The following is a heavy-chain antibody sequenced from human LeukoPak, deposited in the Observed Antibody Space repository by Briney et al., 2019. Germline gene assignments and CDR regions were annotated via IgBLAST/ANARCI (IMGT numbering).Heavy chain of an antibody. J-gene: IGHJ4*02. D-gene: IGHD1-1*01. CDR2: INHSGST. V-gene: IGHV4-34*01. CDR1: GRSFSGYY. Sequence: SETLSLTCAVYGRSFSGYYWSWIRQPPGKGLEWIGEINHSGSTNYNPSLKSRVTISVDTSKNQFSLKLSSVTAADTAVYYCARINWNDTHYYFDYWGQGTLVTVSS. CDR3: ARINWNDTHYYFDY.